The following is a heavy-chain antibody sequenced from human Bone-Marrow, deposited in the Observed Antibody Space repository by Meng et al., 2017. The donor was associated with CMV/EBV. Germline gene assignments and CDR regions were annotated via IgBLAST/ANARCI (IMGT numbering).Heavy chain of an antibody. V-gene: IGHV3-21*01. Sequence: GGSLRLSCAASGFTFSSYSMNWVRQAPGKGLEWVSSISSSSSYIYYADSVKGRFTISRDNAKNSLYLQMNSLRAEDTAVYYCARDLEGWCDVWSGYSSYFFDDWGEGTLVTVSS. D-gene: IGHD3-3*01. CDR1: GFTFSSYS. J-gene: IGHJ4*02. CDR3: ARDLEGWCDVWSGYSSYFFDD. CDR2: ISSSSSYI.